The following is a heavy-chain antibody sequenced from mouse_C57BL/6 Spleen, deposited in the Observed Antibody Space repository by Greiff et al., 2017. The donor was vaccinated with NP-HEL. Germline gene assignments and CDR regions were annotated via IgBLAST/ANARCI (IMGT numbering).Heavy chain of an antibody. D-gene: IGHD1-1*01. CDR1: GFTFSNYW. CDR2: IRLKSDNYAT. J-gene: IGHJ3*01. CDR3: TNLLPFAY. Sequence: EVKLMESGGGLVQPGGSMKLSCVASGFTFSNYWMNWVRQSPEKGLEWVAQIRLKSDNYATHYAESVKGRFTISRDDSKSSVYLQMNNLRAEDTGIYYCTNLLPFAYWGQGTLVTVSA. V-gene: IGHV6-3*01.